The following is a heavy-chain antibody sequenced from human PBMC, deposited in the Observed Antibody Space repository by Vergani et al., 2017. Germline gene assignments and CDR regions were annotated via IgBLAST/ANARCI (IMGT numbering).Heavy chain of an antibody. V-gene: IGHV3-30-3*01. CDR3: AKDAVGYCNGRSCYSEGGFDY. CDR2: ISYDGSNK. J-gene: IGHJ4*02. Sequence: VQLVESGGGVVQPGRSLRLSCAASGFTFSSYAMHWVRQAPGKGLEWVAVISYDGSNKYYADSVKGRFTISRDNARDSLYLQMNSLRPEDTALYYCAKDAVGYCNGRSCYSEGGFDYWGQGTLVTVSS. CDR1: GFTFSSYA. D-gene: IGHD2-15*01.